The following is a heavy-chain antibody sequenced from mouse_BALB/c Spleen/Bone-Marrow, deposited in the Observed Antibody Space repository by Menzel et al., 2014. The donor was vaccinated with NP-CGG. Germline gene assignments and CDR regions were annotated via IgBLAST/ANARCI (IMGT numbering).Heavy chain of an antibody. CDR1: GYTFTDHA. J-gene: IGHJ1*01. CDR2: ISPGNGDI. Sequence: VQLQQSDPELVKHGASVTISCKASGYTFTDHAIHWVKQRPEQGLEWIGYISPGNGDIKYNEKFKGKATLTADKSSSTAYMQLISLTSEDSAVYCCKRAPYYYGIKAKWYYYGLGAGTTVTGSS. CDR3: KRAPYYYGIKAKWYYYG. D-gene: IGHD1-1*01. V-gene: IGHV1S53*03.